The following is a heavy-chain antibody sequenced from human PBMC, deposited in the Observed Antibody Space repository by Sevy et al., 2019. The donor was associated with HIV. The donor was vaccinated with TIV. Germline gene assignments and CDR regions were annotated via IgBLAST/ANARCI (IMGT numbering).Heavy chain of an antibody. CDR1: GYSFTSYW. V-gene: IGHV5-51*01. CDR3: ARHRSLVDNWFDP. Sequence: VESLKISCKGSGYSFTSYWIGWVRQMPGKGLEWMGIIYPGDSDTRYSPSFQGQVTISADKSISTAYLQWSSLKASDTAMYYCARHRSLVDNWFDPWGQGTLVTVSS. CDR2: IYPGDSDT. J-gene: IGHJ5*02.